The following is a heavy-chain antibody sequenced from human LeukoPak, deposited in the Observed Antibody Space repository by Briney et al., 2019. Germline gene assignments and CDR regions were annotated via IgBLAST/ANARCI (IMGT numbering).Heavy chain of an antibody. V-gene: IGHV3-30*18. CDR1: GFTFSSYG. Sequence: GGSLRLSCAASGFTFSSYGMHWVRQAPGKGLEWVAVISYDGSNKYYADSVKGRFTISRDNSKNTLYLQMNSLRAEDTAVYYCAKGRTGKGYYYGMDVWGRGTTVIVSS. CDR3: AKGRTGKGYYYGMDV. CDR2: ISYDGSNK. J-gene: IGHJ6*02. D-gene: IGHD1-1*01.